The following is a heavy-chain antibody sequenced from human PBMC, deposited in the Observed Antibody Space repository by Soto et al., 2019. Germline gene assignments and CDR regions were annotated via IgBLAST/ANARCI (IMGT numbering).Heavy chain of an antibody. V-gene: IGHV3-23*01. D-gene: IGHD4-17*01. J-gene: IGHJ4*02. CDR2: ISGSGGCT. CDR1: GFTFSSYA. Sequence: EVQLLESGGGLIQPGGSLRLSCAASGFTFSSYAMSWVRQAPGKGLEWVSAISGSGGCTYYADSVKGRFTISRDNSRNAVYLQMNSLRAEDTAVYYCAKDGTNYGDYGFDNWGQGTLVIVSS. CDR3: AKDGTNYGDYGFDN.